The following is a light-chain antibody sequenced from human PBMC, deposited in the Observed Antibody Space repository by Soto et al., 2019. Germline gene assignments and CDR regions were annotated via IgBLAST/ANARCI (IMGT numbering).Light chain of an antibody. Sequence: EIVLTQSPDTLSVAPGDRDPLSCRSSQSVDIDFDWYQQRAGQAPRLLVYGASTKATEMPVRFSGRGSGTEFTLTSHSLQSEDVAVDYCQQYRSWPCTFGQGTKVDIQ. CDR1: QSVDID. CDR3: QQYRSWPCT. V-gene: IGKV3-15*01. J-gene: IGKJ1*01. CDR2: GAS.